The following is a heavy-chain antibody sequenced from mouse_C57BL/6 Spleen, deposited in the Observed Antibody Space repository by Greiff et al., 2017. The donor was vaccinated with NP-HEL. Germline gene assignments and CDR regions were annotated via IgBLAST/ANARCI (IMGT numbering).Heavy chain of an antibody. CDR3: ARVTTVVARLYFDV. D-gene: IGHD1-1*01. J-gene: IGHJ1*03. Sequence: QVQLQQPGAELVKPGASVKLSCKASGYTFTSYWMHWVKQRPGQGLEWIGMIHPNSGSTNYNEKFKSKATLTVDKSSSTAYMQLSSLTSEDSAVYYCARVTTVVARLYFDVWGTGTTVTVSS. CDR2: IHPNSGST. CDR1: GYTFTSYW. V-gene: IGHV1-64*01.